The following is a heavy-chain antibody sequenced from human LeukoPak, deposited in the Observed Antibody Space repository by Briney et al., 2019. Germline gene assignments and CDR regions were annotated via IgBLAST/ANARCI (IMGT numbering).Heavy chain of an antibody. J-gene: IGHJ4*02. D-gene: IGHD6-19*01. V-gene: IGHV4-4*07. CDR3: ARLADGGGLVHFDY. CDR1: GSSISSYY. CDR2: IYTTGNT. Sequence: SETLSLTCTVSGSSISSYYWSWLRQPAGKGLEWIGRIYTTGNTNYNPSLKSRLTMSVDTSKNQFSLKLSSVTAADTAVYYCARLADGGGLVHFDYWGQGTLVTVSS.